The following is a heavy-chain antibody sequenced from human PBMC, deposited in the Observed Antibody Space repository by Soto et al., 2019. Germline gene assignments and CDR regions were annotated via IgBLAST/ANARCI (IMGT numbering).Heavy chain of an antibody. CDR1: GFTFDDYA. CDR3: AKDSGSGSYDNVGWFDP. D-gene: IGHD3-10*01. CDR2: ISWNSGSI. Sequence: EVQLVESGGGLVQPGRSLRLSCAASGFTFDDYAMHWVRQAPGKGLEWVSGISWNSGSIGYADSVKGRFTISRDNAKNSLYLQMNSLRAEDTALYYCAKDSGSGSYDNVGWFDPWGQGTLVTVSS. V-gene: IGHV3-9*01. J-gene: IGHJ5*02.